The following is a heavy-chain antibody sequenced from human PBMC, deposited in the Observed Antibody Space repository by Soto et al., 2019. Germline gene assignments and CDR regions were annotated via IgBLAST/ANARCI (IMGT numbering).Heavy chain of an antibody. Sequence: GESLKISCKGSGYSFTSYWIGWVRQMPGKGLEWMGIIYPGDSDTRYSPSFQGQVTISADKSISTAYLQWSSLKASDTAMYYCARRYCSGGSCYDPFDYWGQGTLVTVSS. CDR3: ARRYCSGGSCYDPFDY. J-gene: IGHJ4*02. CDR1: GYSFTSYW. V-gene: IGHV5-51*01. D-gene: IGHD2-15*01. CDR2: IYPGDSDT.